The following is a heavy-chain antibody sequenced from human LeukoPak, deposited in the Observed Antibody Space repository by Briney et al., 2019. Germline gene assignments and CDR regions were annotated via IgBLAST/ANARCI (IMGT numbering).Heavy chain of an antibody. Sequence: PGGSLRLSCAASGFTFDDYAMPWVRHAPGKGLEWVSGISWNSGSIGYADSVKGRFTISRDNAKNSLYLQMNSLRAEDTALYYCAKDSRLWFGEFYYFDYWGQGTLVTVSS. J-gene: IGHJ4*02. CDR2: ISWNSGSI. D-gene: IGHD3-10*01. CDR1: GFTFDDYA. CDR3: AKDSRLWFGEFYYFDY. V-gene: IGHV3-9*01.